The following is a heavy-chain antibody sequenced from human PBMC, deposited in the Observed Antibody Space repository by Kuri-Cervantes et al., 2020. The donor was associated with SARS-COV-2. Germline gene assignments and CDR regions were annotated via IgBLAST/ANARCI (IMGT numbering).Heavy chain of an antibody. Sequence: GGSLSLSCAASGFSFNSYGMHWVRQAPGKGLEWVGRIKSKTDGGTTDYAAPVKGRFTISRDDSKNTLYLQMNSLKTEDTAVYYCTTVPYYYDSSTLDYWGQGTLVTVS. CDR1: GFSFNSYG. J-gene: IGHJ4*02. V-gene: IGHV3-15*07. D-gene: IGHD3-22*01. CDR2: IKSKTDGGTT. CDR3: TTVPYYYDSSTLDY.